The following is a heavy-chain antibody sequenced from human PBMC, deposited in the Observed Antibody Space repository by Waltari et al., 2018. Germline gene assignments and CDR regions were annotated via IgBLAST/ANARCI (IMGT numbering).Heavy chain of an antibody. CDR2: INPNSGGT. D-gene: IGHD2-15*01. CDR1: GYTFTSYA. J-gene: IGHJ1*01. V-gene: IGHV1-2*04. CDR3: ARGGFRCSGGSCYSEYFQH. Sequence: QVQLVQSGAEVKKPGASVKVSCKASGYTFTSYAMHWVRQAPGQRLEWMGWINPNSGGTNYAQKFQGWVTMTRDTSISTAYMELSRLRSDDTAVYYCARGGFRCSGGSCYSEYFQHWGQGTLVTVSS.